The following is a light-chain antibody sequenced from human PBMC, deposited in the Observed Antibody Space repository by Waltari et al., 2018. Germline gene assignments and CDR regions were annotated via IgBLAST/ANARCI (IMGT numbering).Light chain of an antibody. CDR2: DAS. J-gene: IGKJ1*01. CDR3: QEYGTLPAT. CDR1: QSISRY. Sequence: EIMLTQSPGTLSLSPGERATLSCRASQSISRYFAWYQHKPGQAPRLPIYDASSRAAGITDRCSVGGSGTDFRLTISRLDPEDFAGYYCQEYGTLPATFGQGTKVEIK. V-gene: IGKV3-20*01.